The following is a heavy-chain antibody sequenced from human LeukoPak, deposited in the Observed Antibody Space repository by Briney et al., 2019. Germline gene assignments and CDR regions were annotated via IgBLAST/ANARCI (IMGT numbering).Heavy chain of an antibody. V-gene: IGHV3-30-3*01. J-gene: IGHJ5*02. D-gene: IGHD1-26*01. CDR3: ARDRGSYRNFDWFDP. CDR1: GFTFSRNA. Sequence: GGSLRLSCAVSGFTFSRNAIHWVRQAPVKGLEWVAVMSYDGSNKYYADSVKGRFTISRDNSKNTVYLQMNSLRAEDTAVYYCARDRGSYRNFDWFDPWGQGTLVTVSS. CDR2: MSYDGSNK.